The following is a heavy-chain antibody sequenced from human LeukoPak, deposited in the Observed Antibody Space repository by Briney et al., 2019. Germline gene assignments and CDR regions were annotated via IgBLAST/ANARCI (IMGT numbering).Heavy chain of an antibody. J-gene: IGHJ6*04. CDR3: AKGKSIASLWYMDV. Sequence: GGPLRLSCEASGFSLGDYAMHWVRQIPGKGLEGVSGITWDSGTIDYAGSVRGRFTIPRDNAKNSLYLQTNTLRPEDTAIYYCAKGKSIASLWYMDVWAKGPRSLSP. CDR1: GFSLGDYA. D-gene: IGHD2-15*01. CDR2: ITWDSGTI. V-gene: IGHV3-9*01.